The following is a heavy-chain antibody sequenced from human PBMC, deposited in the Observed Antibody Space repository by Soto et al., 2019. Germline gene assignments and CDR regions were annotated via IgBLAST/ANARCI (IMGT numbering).Heavy chain of an antibody. CDR2: INAGNDDT. V-gene: IGHV1-3*01. CDR3: SRSRRAPYVDVLTAYPFDY. CDR1: GYTFTSYA. J-gene: IGHJ4*02. D-gene: IGHD3-9*01. Sequence: ASVKVSCKASGYTFTSYAMQWVRQAPGQRLEWMGWINAGNDDTEYSQKFQGRVTITRDTSASTVYMDLSSLRSEDTAVYYCSRSRRAPYVDVLTAYPFDYWGRGTLVTVSS.